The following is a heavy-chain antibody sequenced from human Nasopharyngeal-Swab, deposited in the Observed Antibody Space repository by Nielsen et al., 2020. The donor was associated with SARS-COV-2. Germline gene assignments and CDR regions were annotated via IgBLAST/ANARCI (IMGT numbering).Heavy chain of an antibody. V-gene: IGHV3-9*01. J-gene: IGHJ3*02. Sequence: SLKISCAASGFTFDDYAMHWVRQAQGKGLEWVSGISWNSGSIGYADSVKGRFTISRDNAKNSLYLQMNSLRAEDTALYYCAKDPGATVTHAFDIWGQGTMVTVSS. CDR2: ISWNSGSI. D-gene: IGHD4-17*01. CDR3: AKDPGATVTHAFDI. CDR1: GFTFDDYA.